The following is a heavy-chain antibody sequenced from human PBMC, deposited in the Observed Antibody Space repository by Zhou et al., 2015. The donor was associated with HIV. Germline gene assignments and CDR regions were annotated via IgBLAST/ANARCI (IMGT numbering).Heavy chain of an antibody. V-gene: IGHV3-30*18. CDR3: AKARLTMMPGVQSAFDT. J-gene: IGHJ3*02. D-gene: IGHD3-10*01. CDR2: ISYDSSNK. Sequence: QLQLVESGGGVVRPGRSLRLSCAASKISFSSYGIHWVRQTPGEGLKWVAVISYDSSNKYYADSVKGRFTIFRDNSKNMVYLQMNSLRPDDTAMYFCAKARLTMMPGVQSAFDTWGQGTMVTVSS. CDR1: KISFSSYG.